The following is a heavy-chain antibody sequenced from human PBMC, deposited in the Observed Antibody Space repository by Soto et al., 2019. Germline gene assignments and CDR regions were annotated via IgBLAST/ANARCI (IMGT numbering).Heavy chain of an antibody. Sequence: GGSLRLSCAASGFTFSDHYMDWVRQAPGKGLEWVGRIKNKANSYTTQYAASVNGRFTISRDDSQNSLFLQMDSLKAEDTAVYYCAKAQTWGYYDILTAIGAFDYWGQGTLVTVSS. J-gene: IGHJ4*02. CDR2: IKNKANSYTT. D-gene: IGHD3-9*01. CDR3: AKAQTWGYYDILTAIGAFDY. CDR1: GFTFSDHY. V-gene: IGHV3-72*01.